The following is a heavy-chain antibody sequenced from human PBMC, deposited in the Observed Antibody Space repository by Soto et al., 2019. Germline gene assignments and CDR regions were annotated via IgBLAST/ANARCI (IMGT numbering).Heavy chain of an antibody. V-gene: IGHV3-23*01. Sequence: PGXFLRLSGAASGFTFSSYAISWVGQAPGKGLEWVSAISGSGGSTYYADSVKGRFTISRDNSKNTLYLQMNRMRAEDTAVYYCAKGQWLVFHFDYWGQGTLVTVSS. CDR2: ISGSGGST. J-gene: IGHJ4*02. CDR3: AKGQWLVFHFDY. CDR1: GFTFSSYA. D-gene: IGHD6-19*01.